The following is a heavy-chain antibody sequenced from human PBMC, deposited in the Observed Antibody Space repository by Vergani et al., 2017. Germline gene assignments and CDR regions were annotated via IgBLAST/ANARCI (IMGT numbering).Heavy chain of an antibody. V-gene: IGHV3-33*08. J-gene: IGHJ4*02. CDR1: GFTFSSYG. Sequence: VQLVESGGGVVQPGRSLRLSCAASGFTFSSYGMHWVRQAPGKGLEWVAVIWYDGSNKYYADSVKGRFTISRDNSKNTLYLQMNSLRAEDTAVYYCARVRDCSSTSCYAEYFDYWGQGTLVTVSS. D-gene: IGHD2-2*01. CDR3: ARVRDCSSTSCYAEYFDY. CDR2: IWYDGSNK.